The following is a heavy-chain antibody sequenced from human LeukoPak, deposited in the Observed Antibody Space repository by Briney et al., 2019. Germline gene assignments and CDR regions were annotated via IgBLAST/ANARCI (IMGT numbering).Heavy chain of an antibody. D-gene: IGHD3-16*02. J-gene: IGHJ4*02. CDR2: IYYSGST. CDR1: GGSISSYY. V-gene: IGHV4-59*01. Sequence: SETLSLTCTVSGGSISSYYWSWIRQPPGKGLEWIGYIYYSGSTNYNPSLKSRVTISVDTSKKQFSLKMSSVTAADTAVYYCARYVWGSYPTFEDYWGQGTLVTVSS. CDR3: ARYVWGSYPTFEDY.